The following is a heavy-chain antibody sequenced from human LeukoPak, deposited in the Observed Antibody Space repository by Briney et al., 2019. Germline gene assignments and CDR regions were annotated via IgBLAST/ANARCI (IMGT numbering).Heavy chain of an antibody. Sequence: SETLSLTCTVSGGSISSGGYYWSWIRQHPVKGLEWIGYIYYSGSTYYNPSLKSRVTISVDTSKNQFSLKRSSVTAADTAVYYCARDRDYGDYERAGDYFDYWGQGTLVTVSS. D-gene: IGHD4-17*01. J-gene: IGHJ4*02. V-gene: IGHV4-31*03. CDR1: GGSISSGGYY. CDR2: IYYSGST. CDR3: ARDRDYGDYERAGDYFDY.